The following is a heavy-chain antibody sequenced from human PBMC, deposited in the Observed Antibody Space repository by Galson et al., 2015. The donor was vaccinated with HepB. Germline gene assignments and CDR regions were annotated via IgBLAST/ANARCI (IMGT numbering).Heavy chain of an antibody. D-gene: IGHD6-19*01. J-gene: IGHJ4*02. CDR1: GFTFSSYA. Sequence: SLRLSCAASGFTFSSYAMSWVRQAPGKGLEWVSAISGSGGSTYYADSVKGRFTISRDNSKNTLYLQVNSLRAEDTAVYYCAKDAPGEIWIAVAGDYWGQGTLVTVSS. V-gene: IGHV3-23*01. CDR2: ISGSGGST. CDR3: AKDAPGEIWIAVAGDY.